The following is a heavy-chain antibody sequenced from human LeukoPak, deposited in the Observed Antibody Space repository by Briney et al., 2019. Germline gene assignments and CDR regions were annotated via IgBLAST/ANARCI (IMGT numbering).Heavy chain of an antibody. D-gene: IGHD6-13*01. J-gene: IGHJ4*02. Sequence: GGSLRLSCAASGFTFSSYSMNWVRQAPGKGLEWLSYISTRDNTIQYADSVKGRFTISRDNSKNTLYLQMNSLRAEDTAVYHCAKLAPYSSSWYYFDYWGQGTLVTVSS. CDR2: ISTRDNTI. V-gene: IGHV3-48*01. CDR1: GFTFSSYS. CDR3: AKLAPYSSSWYYFDY.